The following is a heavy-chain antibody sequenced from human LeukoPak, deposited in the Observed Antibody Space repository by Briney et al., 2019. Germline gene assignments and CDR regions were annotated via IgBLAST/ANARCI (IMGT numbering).Heavy chain of an antibody. D-gene: IGHD7-27*01. CDR1: GYSISSGYY. J-gene: IGHJ2*01. CDR2: IYHGGAT. Sequence: SETLSLTCTVSGYSISSGYYWGWIRQPPGKGLEWIANIYHGGATYYNPSLKSRVITLVDTSKNQFSLKLSSVTASDTAVYYCARVTGIWYFDLWGRGTLVTVSS. CDR3: ARVTGIWYFDL. V-gene: IGHV4-38-2*02.